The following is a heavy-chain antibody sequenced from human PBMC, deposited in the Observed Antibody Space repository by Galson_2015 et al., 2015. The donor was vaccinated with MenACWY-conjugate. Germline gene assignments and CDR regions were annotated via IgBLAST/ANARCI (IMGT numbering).Heavy chain of an antibody. CDR3: ARDLNSWQSANWFDP. CDR2: ITPGGGSA. Sequence: SVKVSCKASGYTFTGNDIHWVRQAPGQGLEWMGTITPGGGSATYAQKFQGRVTMTRDTSTTTMYMEMSSLRSDDTAVYYCARDLNSWQSANWFDPWGQGTLVPVSS. J-gene: IGHJ5*02. V-gene: IGHV1-46*01. CDR1: GYTFTGND. D-gene: IGHD5-24*01.